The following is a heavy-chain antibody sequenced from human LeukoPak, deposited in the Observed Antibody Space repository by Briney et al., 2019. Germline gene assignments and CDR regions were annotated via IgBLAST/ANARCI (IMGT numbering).Heavy chain of an antibody. J-gene: IGHJ5*02. CDR3: TRGGGSTSGWYNWFDP. V-gene: IGHV4-59*01. CDR1: GGSIYNYY. Sequence: SETLSLTCSVSGGSIYNYYWSWIRQSPGKGLEWIGHISHSGSTSYHPSLTSRVTISVDMSKNQFSLNLTSVTAADTAVYYCTRGGGSTSGWYNWFDPWGQGTLVTVSS. CDR2: ISHSGST. D-gene: IGHD6-19*01.